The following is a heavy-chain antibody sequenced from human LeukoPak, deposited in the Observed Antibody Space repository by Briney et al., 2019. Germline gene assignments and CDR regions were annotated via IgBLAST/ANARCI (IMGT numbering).Heavy chain of an antibody. J-gene: IGHJ4*02. CDR1: GYTFTSYG. CDR2: ISAYNGNT. CDR3: ARDAQAGYCSGGSCYSGIPTFDY. D-gene: IGHD2-15*01. V-gene: IGHV1-18*01. Sequence: ASVKVSCKASGYTFTSYGISWVRQAPGQGLEWMGWISAYNGNTNYAQKLQGRVTMTTDTSTSTAYMELRSLRSDDTAAYYCARDAQAGYCSGGSCYSGIPTFDYWGQGTLVTVSS.